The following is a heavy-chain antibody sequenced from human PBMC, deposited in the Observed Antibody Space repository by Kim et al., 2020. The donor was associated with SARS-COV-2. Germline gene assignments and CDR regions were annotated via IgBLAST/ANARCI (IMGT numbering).Heavy chain of an antibody. CDR3: ARTSSSWYSGKIPFDY. CDR1: GYTFTSYG. CDR2: ISAYNGNT. V-gene: IGHV1-18*04. J-gene: IGHJ4*02. D-gene: IGHD6-13*01. Sequence: ASVKVSCKASGYTFTSYGISWVRQAPGQGLEWMGWISAYNGNTNYAQKLQGRVTMTTDTSTSTAYMELRSLRSDDTAVYYCARTSSSWYSGKIPFDYWGQGTLVTVSS.